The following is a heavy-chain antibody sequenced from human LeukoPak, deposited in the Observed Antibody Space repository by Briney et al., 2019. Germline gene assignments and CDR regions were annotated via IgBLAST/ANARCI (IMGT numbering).Heavy chain of an antibody. Sequence: ASVTVSCKASGYSLNVYYIHWVRQAPGQGLEWMGWVNPDSGGTNYAQTFQGRVTMTRDTSINTAYMELSRLISDDTAIYYCARGSPLPGPQRPYDYWGQGTLVTVSS. CDR1: GYSLNVYY. CDR2: VNPDSGGT. V-gene: IGHV1-2*02. D-gene: IGHD3-9*01. CDR3: ARGSPLPGPQRPYDY. J-gene: IGHJ4*02.